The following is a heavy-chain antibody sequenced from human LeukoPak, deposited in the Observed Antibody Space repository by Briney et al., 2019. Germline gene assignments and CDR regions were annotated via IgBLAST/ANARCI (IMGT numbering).Heavy chain of an antibody. CDR3: ITGDYDFWSGFYSPNHYFDY. J-gene: IGHJ4*02. D-gene: IGHD3-3*01. V-gene: IGHV3-15*01. CDR1: GFTFNSAW. Sequence: GGSLRLSCAASGFTFNSAWMSWVRQAPGKGLEWVGRIKGRTAAGAPDYVASVKGRFTISRDDSKNTLFLQMNSLKTEDTAVYYCITGDYDFWSGFYSPNHYFDYWGQGTLVTVSS. CDR2: IKGRTAAGAP.